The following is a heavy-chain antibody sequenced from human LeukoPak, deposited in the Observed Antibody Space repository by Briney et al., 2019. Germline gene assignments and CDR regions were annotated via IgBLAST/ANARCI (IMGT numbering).Heavy chain of an antibody. CDR1: GFNFSSYA. Sequence: GGSLRLSCAASGFNFSSYAMSWVRQAPGKGLEWVSAISGSGGSTYYADSVKGRFTISRDNSKNTLYLQMNSLRAEDTAVYYCAKDTTISLLVGHMDVWGKGTTVTVSS. J-gene: IGHJ6*03. CDR2: ISGSGGST. CDR3: AKDTTISLLVGHMDV. D-gene: IGHD3-3*01. V-gene: IGHV3-23*01.